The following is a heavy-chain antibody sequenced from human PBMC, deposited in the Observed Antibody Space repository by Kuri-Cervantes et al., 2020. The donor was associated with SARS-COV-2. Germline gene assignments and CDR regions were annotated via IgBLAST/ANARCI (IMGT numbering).Heavy chain of an antibody. CDR3: ARMGSSGYLWEKMYYFDY. CDR1: GFSPSTSGVG. V-gene: IGHV2-5*01. D-gene: IGHD3-22*01. CDR2: MYWNDDK. Sequence: SGPTLVKPTQTLTLTCTFSGFSPSTSGVGVGWIRQPPGKALEWLALMYWNDDKRYSPSLKSRLTNTKDTSKSQVVLTMTNMDPVDTATYYCARMGSSGYLWEKMYYFDYWGQGTLVTVSS. J-gene: IGHJ4*02.